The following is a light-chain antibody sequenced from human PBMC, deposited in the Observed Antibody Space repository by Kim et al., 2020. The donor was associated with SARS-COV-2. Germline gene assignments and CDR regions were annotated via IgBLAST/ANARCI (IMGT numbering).Light chain of an antibody. V-gene: IGLV3-19*01. J-gene: IGLJ2*01. CDR2: GKN. CDR1: SPRSYY. CDR3: NSRDSSGNHVV. Sequence: GKTVRINGQGDSPRSYYASWYQQKPGQAPVLVIYGKNNRPSGIPDRFSGSSSGNTASLTITGAQAEDEADYYCNSRDSSGNHVVFGGGTQLTVL.